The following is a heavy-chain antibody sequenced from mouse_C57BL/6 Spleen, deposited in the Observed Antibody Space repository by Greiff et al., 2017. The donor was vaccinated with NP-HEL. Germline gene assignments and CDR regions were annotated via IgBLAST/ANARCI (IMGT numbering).Heavy chain of an antibody. CDR3: ARVEGGAMDY. CDR1: GYTFTSYG. V-gene: IGHV1-81*01. Sequence: VKLQESGAELARPGASVKLSCKASGYTFTSYGISWVKQRTGQGLEWIGEIYPRSGDTYYNEKFKGKATLTADKSSSTAYMELRSLTSEDSAVYFCARVEGGAMDYWGQGTSVTVSS. CDR2: IYPRSGDT. J-gene: IGHJ4*01.